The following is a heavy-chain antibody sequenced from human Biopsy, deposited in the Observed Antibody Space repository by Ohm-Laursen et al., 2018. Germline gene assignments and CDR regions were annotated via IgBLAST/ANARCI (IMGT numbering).Heavy chain of an antibody. CDR3: ATTRSFDN. Sequence: SLRLSCSASGFPFTGFSMDWVRQAPGKGLEWVSYISSSGRTVYYADSVKGRFTISRDNANRSLYLQMNSLRAEDTAVYYCATTRSFDNWGQGTLVTVSS. V-gene: IGHV3-48*04. D-gene: IGHD5-24*01. CDR2: ISSSGRTV. J-gene: IGHJ4*02. CDR1: GFPFTGFS.